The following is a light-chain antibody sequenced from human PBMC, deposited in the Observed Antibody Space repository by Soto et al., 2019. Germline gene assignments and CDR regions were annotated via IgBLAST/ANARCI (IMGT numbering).Light chain of an antibody. CDR1: QSVRSN. CDR3: QQRSNWPPWT. J-gene: IGKJ1*01. CDR2: DTS. Sequence: EVVMTQSPATLSVSPGERVTLSCRASQSVRSNLAWYQQKPGQSPRLLIYDTSNRATGIPARFSGTGSGTDFTLTISSLEPEDSAVYYCQQRSNWPPWTFGQGTKVDIK. V-gene: IGKV3-11*01.